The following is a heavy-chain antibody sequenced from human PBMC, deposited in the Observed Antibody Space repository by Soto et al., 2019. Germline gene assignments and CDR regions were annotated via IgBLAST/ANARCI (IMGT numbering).Heavy chain of an antibody. J-gene: IGHJ5*02. CDR3: ARDADSMVATRWFDP. CDR1: GGSISSSNW. CDR2: IYHSGST. D-gene: IGHD5-12*01. Sequence: SETLSLTCAVSGGSISSSNWWSWVRQPPGKGLEWIGEIYHSGSTNYNPPLKSRVTISVDKSKNQFSLKLSSVTAADTAVYYCARDADSMVATRWFDPWGQGTLVTVSS. V-gene: IGHV4-4*02.